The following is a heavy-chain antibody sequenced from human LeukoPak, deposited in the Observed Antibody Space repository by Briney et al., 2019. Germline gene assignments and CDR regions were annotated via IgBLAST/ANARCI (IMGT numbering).Heavy chain of an antibody. V-gene: IGHV1-18*01. CDR3: ARASDIVLVVAATPYFDY. CDR1: GYSFSSYG. D-gene: IGHD2-15*01. CDR2: ISAYNGNT. Sequence: ASVTDSFMASGYSFSSYGISWVRPAPGQGREWMGCISAYNGNTNYAQKLQGRVSMTIDTSTRTAYMELRSLRSDDTAVYFCARASDIVLVVAATPYFDYWGQGTLVTVSS. J-gene: IGHJ4*02.